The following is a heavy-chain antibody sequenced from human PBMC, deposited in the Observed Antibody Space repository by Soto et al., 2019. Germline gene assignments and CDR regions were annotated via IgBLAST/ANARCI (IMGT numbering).Heavy chain of an antibody. CDR3: AKDAGRCGGDCYYYYYYMDV. CDR2: ISGSGGST. D-gene: IGHD2-21*02. CDR1: GFTFSSYA. V-gene: IGHV3-23*01. J-gene: IGHJ6*03. Sequence: GGSLRLSCAASGFTFSSYAMSWVRQAPGKGLEWVSAISGSGGSTYYADSVKGRFTISRDNSKNTLYLQMNSLRAEDTAVYYCAKDAGRCGGDCYYYYYYMDVWGKGTTVTVSS.